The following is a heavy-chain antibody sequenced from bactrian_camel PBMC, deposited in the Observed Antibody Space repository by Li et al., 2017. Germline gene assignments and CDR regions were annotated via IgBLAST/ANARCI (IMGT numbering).Heavy chain of an antibody. D-gene: IGHD6*01. CDR2: VDTDGRT. CDR3: AAGRRVQYGTFWFLDEADFDY. CDR1: GNSNYC. J-gene: IGHJ6*01. V-gene: IGHV3S53*01. Sequence: HVQLVESGGGSVQAGGSLRLSCRVSGNSNYCMAWFRQTPGKKREGVAAVDTDGRTTYEDSAQGRFTISRDNAKNTLYLQMNSLKPEDTAMYYCAAGRRVQYGTFWFLDEADFDYWGQGTQVTVS.